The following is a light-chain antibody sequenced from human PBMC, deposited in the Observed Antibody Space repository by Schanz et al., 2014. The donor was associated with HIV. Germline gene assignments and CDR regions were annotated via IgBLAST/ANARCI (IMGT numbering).Light chain of an antibody. CDR2: EVS. CDR1: SSDVGAYKY. V-gene: IGLV2-8*01. J-gene: IGLJ3*02. Sequence: QSALTQPPSASGSPGQSVTISCTGTSSDVGAYKYVSWYQQHPGKAPKLMIFEVSERPSGVPDRFSGSKSGNTASLTISGLQAEDEADYYCCSFAGTIWVFGGGTKLTVL. CDR3: CSFAGTIWV.